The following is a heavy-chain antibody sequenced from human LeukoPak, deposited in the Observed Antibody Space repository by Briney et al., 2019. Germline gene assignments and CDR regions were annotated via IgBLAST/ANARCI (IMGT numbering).Heavy chain of an antibody. CDR2: INPNSGGT. CDR3: ARERVVVAATPHFDY. D-gene: IGHD2-15*01. Sequence: ASVTVSCTASGYTFTGYYMHWVRQAPGQGLEWMGWINPNSGGTNYAQKFQGRVTMTRDTSISTAYMELSRLRSDDTAVYYCARERVVVAATPHFDYWGQGTLVTVSS. J-gene: IGHJ4*02. CDR1: GYTFTGYY. V-gene: IGHV1-2*02.